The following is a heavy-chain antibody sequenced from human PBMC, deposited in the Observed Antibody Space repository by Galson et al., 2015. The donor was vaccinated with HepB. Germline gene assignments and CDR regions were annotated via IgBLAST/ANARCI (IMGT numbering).Heavy chain of an antibody. D-gene: IGHD4-11*01. CDR2: ISDSGGNT. Sequence: SLRLSCAASGFTFANYAMSWVRQAPRKGLEWVSAISDSGGNTYYADSVKGRFTISRDNSKNTLYLQMNSLGAEDTAVYYCAKEMTTWIWFDPWGQGTLFTVSS. CDR1: GFTFANYA. J-gene: IGHJ5*02. CDR3: AKEMTTWIWFDP. V-gene: IGHV3-23*01.